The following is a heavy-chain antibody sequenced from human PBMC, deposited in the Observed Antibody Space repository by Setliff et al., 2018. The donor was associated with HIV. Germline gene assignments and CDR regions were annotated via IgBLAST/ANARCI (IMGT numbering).Heavy chain of an antibody. V-gene: IGHV1-18*01. CDR2: ISGYNGNT. D-gene: IGHD6-19*01. J-gene: IGHJ3*01. CDR1: GYTFSSYG. Sequence: ASVKVSCKASGYTFSSYGISWVRQAPGQGLEWMGWISGYNGNTKYVQKLQGRVAMTTDTSTRTVYMELRSLRHDDTAEYFCARVPYRSAWFSGGHDAFDVWGQGTMVTVSS. CDR3: ARVPYRSAWFSGGHDAFDV.